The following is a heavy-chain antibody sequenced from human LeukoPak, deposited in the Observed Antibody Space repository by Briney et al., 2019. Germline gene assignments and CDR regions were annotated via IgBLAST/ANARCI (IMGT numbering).Heavy chain of an antibody. D-gene: IGHD4-17*01. Sequence: ASVKVSCKASGYTFTSYGISWVRQAPGQGLEWMGWISAYNGNTNYAQKLQGRVTMTTDTSTSTAYMELRSLRSDDTAVYYCARENEGLWHDYGDYREGWFDPWGQGTLVTVSS. CDR1: GYTFTSYG. V-gene: IGHV1-18*01. J-gene: IGHJ5*02. CDR3: ARENEGLWHDYGDYREGWFDP. CDR2: ISAYNGNT.